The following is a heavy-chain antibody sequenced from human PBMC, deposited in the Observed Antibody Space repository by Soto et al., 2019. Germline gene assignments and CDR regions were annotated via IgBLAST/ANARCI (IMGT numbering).Heavy chain of an antibody. V-gene: IGHV4-31*03. J-gene: IGHJ4*02. Sequence: TSETLSLTCTVSGGSISSGGYYWSWIRQHPGKGLEWIGYIYYSGSTYYNPSLKSRVTISVDTSKNQFSLKLSSVTAADTAVYYCARDRAYCGGDCPSGFDYWGQGTLVTVSS. D-gene: IGHD2-21*02. CDR3: ARDRAYCGGDCPSGFDY. CDR1: GGSISSGGYY. CDR2: IYYSGST.